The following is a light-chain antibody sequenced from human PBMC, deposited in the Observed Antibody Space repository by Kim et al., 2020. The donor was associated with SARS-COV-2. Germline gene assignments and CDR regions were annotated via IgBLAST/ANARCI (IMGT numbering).Light chain of an antibody. CDR1: QGVINK. V-gene: IGKV3-15*01. CDR2: GAS. CDR3: QQYKNWPLT. Sequence: VSPGERVTLSCRASQGVINKLAWYQQKPGQAPRLLICGASTRATGIPARFSGSGSGTEFTLTISSLQSEDFAVYYCQQYKNWPLTFGGGTKVDIK. J-gene: IGKJ4*01.